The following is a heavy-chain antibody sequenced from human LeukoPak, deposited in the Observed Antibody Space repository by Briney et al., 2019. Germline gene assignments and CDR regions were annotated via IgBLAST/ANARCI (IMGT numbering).Heavy chain of an antibody. CDR2: ISGSGGST. CDR3: AKDQYYGDYSYRNDAFDI. Sequence: QPGGSLRLSCAVSGFIFSSYAMSWVRQAPGKGLEWVSAISGSGGSTYYADSVKGRFTISRDNSKNTLYLQMNSLRAEDTAVYYCAKDQYYGDYSYRNDAFDIWGQGTMVTVSS. V-gene: IGHV3-23*01. J-gene: IGHJ3*02. CDR1: GFIFSSYA. D-gene: IGHD4-17*01.